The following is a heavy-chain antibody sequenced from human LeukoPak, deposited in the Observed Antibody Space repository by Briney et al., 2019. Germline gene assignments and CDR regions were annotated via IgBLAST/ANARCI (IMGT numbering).Heavy chain of an antibody. CDR1: GYTLTELS. J-gene: IGHJ6*02. Sequence: ASVKVSCKVSGYTLTELSMHWVRQATGKGLEWMGGFDPEDDITIFAQRFQGRVTMTEDTSTDTAYMELSSLRSEDTAVYYCAASRGRSLSWHYSYYGLDVWGQGTTVTVSS. CDR3: AASRGRSLSWHYSYYGLDV. V-gene: IGHV1-24*01. D-gene: IGHD2/OR15-2a*01. CDR2: FDPEDDIT.